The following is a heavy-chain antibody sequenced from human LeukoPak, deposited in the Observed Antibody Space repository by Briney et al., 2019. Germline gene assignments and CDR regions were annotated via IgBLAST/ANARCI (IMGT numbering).Heavy chain of an antibody. V-gene: IGHV3-9*03. CDR3: AKAGVRDSSGWYYFDY. CDR1: GYTFDDSA. D-gene: IGHD6-19*01. CDR2: ICWKSGSI. J-gene: IGHJ4*02. Sequence: GRSLRLSCAASGYTFDDSAMHWVRDAPGKGLGCVSGICWKSGSIVYADSVKGRFTISRDSAKNSLYLQMNSLRAEDMALYDCAKAGVRDSSGWYYFDYWGQGTLVTVSS.